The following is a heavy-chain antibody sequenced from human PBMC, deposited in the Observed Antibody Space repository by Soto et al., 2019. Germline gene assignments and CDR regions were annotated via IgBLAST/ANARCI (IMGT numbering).Heavy chain of an antibody. Sequence: EVQLVESGGGLVQPGGSLRLSCAASGFTVSTDWMYWVRQAPGKGLEWVSVIRGGGNTFYADSVEGRFTISRDNSKNTVYLQMNSLRAEDTAVYYCVRENYYYGMDVWCQGTTVRVSS. CDR1: GFTVSTDW. V-gene: IGHV3-66*01. CDR3: VRENYYYGMDV. CDR2: IRGGGNT. J-gene: IGHJ6*02.